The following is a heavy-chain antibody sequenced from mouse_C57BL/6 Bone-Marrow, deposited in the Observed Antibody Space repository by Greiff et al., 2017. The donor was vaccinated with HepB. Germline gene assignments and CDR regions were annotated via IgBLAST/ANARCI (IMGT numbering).Heavy chain of an antibody. J-gene: IGHJ3*01. D-gene: IGHD2-1*01. CDR3: ARSLYGNPFAY. CDR2: INPYNGGT. V-gene: IGHV1-19*01. CDR1: GYTFTDYY. Sequence: VQLKESGPVLVKPGASVKMSCKASGYTFTDYYMNWVKQSHGKSLEWIGVINPYNGGTSYNQKFKGKATLTVDKSSSTAYMELNSLTSEDSAVYYCARSLYGNPFAYWGQGTLVTVSA.